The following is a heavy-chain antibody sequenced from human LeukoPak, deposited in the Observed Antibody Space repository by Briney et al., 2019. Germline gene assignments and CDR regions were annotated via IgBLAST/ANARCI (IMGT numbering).Heavy chain of an antibody. D-gene: IGHD4-11*01. CDR1: GGSISSYY. Sequence: SETLSLTCTVSGGSISSYYWSWIRQPPGKGVEWIGYIYYSGSTNYNPPLKGRVTISVDTSKNPVPPKPSSLTAGEPGVYYCARNKGPPPPRTYSNYYYYGMDVWGQGTTVTVSS. J-gene: IGHJ6*02. CDR2: IYYSGST. V-gene: IGHV4-59*01. CDR3: ARNKGPPPPRTYSNYYYYGMDV.